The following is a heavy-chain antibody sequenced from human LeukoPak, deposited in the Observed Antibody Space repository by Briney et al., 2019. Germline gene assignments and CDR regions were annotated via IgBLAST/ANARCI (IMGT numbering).Heavy chain of an antibody. D-gene: IGHD2-15*01. CDR1: GFTFSNFA. Sequence: GGSLRLSCAASGFTFSNFALSWVRQAPGKGLEWVSAISGSGDSTYYADSVQGRFTISRDNSKSTLCLQMNSLRAEDTAVYYCAKQLGYCSDGSCYFPYWGQGTLVTVSS. CDR2: ISGSGDST. CDR3: AKQLGYCSDGSCYFPY. V-gene: IGHV3-23*01. J-gene: IGHJ4*02.